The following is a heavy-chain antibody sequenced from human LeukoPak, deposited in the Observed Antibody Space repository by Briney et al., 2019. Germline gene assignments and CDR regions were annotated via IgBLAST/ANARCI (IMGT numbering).Heavy chain of an antibody. V-gene: IGHV3-7*01. CDR2: IKQDGSEK. CDR1: GFTFSSYW. J-gene: IGHJ4*02. D-gene: IGHD2-21*02. CDR3: ARAGGDYSNRRPFKFDY. Sequence: GGSPRLSCAASGFTFSSYWMSWVRQAPGKGLEWVANIKQDGSEKYYVDSVKGRFTISRDNAKNSLYLQMNSLRAEDTAVYYCARAGGDYSNRRPFKFDYWGQGTLVTVSS.